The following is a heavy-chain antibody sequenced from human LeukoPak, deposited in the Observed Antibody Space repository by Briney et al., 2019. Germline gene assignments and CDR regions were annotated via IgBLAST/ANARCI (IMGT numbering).Heavy chain of an antibody. CDR2: IYYSGST. V-gene: IGHV4-61*01. J-gene: IGHJ6*02. D-gene: IGHD6-19*01. CDR1: GGSVSSGSYY. Sequence: PSETLSLTCTVSGGSVSSGSYYWSWIRQPPGKGLEWIGYIYYSGSTNYNPSLKSRVTISVDTSKNQFSLKLSSVTAADTAVYYCAREGSSGFRGYYGMDVWGQGTTVTVSS. CDR3: AREGSSGFRGYYGMDV.